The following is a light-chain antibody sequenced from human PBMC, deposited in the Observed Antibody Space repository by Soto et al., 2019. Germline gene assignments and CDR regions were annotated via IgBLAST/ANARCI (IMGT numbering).Light chain of an antibody. V-gene: IGKV1-39*01. CDR2: AAS. Sequence: DIQMTQSPYSLSASVGDRVTITCRASQSISNYLNWYQQKPGKAPRLLIHAASSLQSGVPSRFSGSGSGTDFTLTISSLQPEDFAIYYCQQSYNAPRTFGPGTKVDIK. J-gene: IGKJ1*01. CDR3: QQSYNAPRT. CDR1: QSISNY.